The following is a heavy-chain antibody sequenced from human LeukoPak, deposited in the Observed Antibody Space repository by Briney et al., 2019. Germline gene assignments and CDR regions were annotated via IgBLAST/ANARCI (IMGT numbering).Heavy chain of an antibody. V-gene: IGHV3-74*01. J-gene: IGHJ4*02. CDR1: GFTFSSYW. D-gene: IGHD3-9*01. CDR3: AREVILTGISVLDH. CDR2: INSDGRTT. Sequence: PGGSLRLSCAASGFTFSSYWMLWVRQAPGKGLVWVSRINSDGRTTIYADSVKGRFTISRDNAENTVYLQMNSLRAEDTALYYCAREVILTGISVLDHWGQGTLVTVSS.